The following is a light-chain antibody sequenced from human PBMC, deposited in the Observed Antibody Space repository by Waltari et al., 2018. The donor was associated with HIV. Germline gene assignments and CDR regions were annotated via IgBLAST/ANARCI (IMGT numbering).Light chain of an antibody. Sequence: IQMTQSPSSLSASVGDRVPITCRASQSISSYLNWYQQNPGKAPKLLISAASSLQGGVPSRFSGSGSGTDFTLTISSLQPEDVAIYYCQQSYSTLPYTFGQGTKLEIK. CDR3: QQSYSTLPYT. J-gene: IGKJ2*01. V-gene: IGKV1-39*01. CDR1: QSISSY. CDR2: AAS.